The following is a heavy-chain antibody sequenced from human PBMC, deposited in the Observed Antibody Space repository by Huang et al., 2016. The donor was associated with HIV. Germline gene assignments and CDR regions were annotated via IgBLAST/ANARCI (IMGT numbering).Heavy chain of an antibody. J-gene: IGHJ4*02. CDR3: ATVDYYDTSGPQRGYFDN. CDR2: IIPTLGTA. Sequence: QVQLVQSGAEVKKPGSSVKVSCKASGGSFRNFAIGWVRQAPGQGLEWMGGIIPTLGTANCAQKFQGRVTIIADESTSTAYMELSSLRSEDTAVYYCATVDYYDTSGPQRGYFDNWGQGTLVTVSS. D-gene: IGHD3-22*01. CDR1: GGSFRNFA. V-gene: IGHV1-69*01.